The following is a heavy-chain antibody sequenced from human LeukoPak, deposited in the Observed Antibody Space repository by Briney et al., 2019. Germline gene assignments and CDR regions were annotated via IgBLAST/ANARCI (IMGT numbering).Heavy chain of an antibody. D-gene: IGHD3-22*01. Sequence: GGSLRLSCAASGFIFSTYSMNWVRQAPGKGLEWVSYINNSRSTIYHPDSVKGRITISRDNDKNSLYLQMNSLRAEDAAEYYCARPEKPYYYDSSGYCGAYFDYWGQGTLVTVLS. CDR1: GFIFSTYS. V-gene: IGHV3-48*01. CDR2: INNSRSTI. CDR3: ARPEKPYYYDSSGYCGAYFDY. J-gene: IGHJ4*02.